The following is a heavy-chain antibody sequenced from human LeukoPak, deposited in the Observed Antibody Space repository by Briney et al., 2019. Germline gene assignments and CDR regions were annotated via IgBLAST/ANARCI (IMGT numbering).Heavy chain of an antibody. D-gene: IGHD6-19*01. J-gene: IGHJ4*02. CDR2: ISWNSGSI. Sequence: GGSLRLSCAGSGFIFNNYAMHWVRQPPGKGLEWFSGISWNSGSIDYADSVKGRFTISRDNAKNSLYLQMNSLRVEDTAFYYCAKDNRRHYTSGPNPDSLHWGQGALVTVSS. CDR1: GFIFNNYA. V-gene: IGHV3-9*01. CDR3: AKDNRRHYTSGPNPDSLH.